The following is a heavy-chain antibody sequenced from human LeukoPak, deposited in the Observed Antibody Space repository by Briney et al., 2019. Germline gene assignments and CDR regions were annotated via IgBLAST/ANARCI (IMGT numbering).Heavy chain of an antibody. V-gene: IGHV3-23*01. CDR3: AKGYGYCSSTSCSHVSYCFDY. CDR1: GFTFSSYA. CDR2: ISGSGGST. D-gene: IGHD2-2*03. J-gene: IGHJ4*02. Sequence: GGSLRLSCAASGFTFSSYAMSWVRQAPGKGLEWVSAISGSGGSTYYADSVKGRFTISRDNSKNTLYLQMNSLRAEDTAVYYCAKGYGYCSSTSCSHVSYCFDYWGQGTLVTVSS.